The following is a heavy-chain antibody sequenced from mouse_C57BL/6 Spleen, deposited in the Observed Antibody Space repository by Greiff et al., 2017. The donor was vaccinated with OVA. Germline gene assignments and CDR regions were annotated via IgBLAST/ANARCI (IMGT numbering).Heavy chain of an antibody. Sequence: ELQVVESGGGLVKPGGSLKLSCAASGFTFSDYGMHWVRQAPEKGLEWVAYLSSGSSTIYYADTVKGRFTISRDNAKNTLFLQMTRQRSEDTAMYYCARDSYYFDYWGQGTTLTVSS. CDR2: LSSGSSTI. CDR3: ARDSYYFDY. CDR1: GFTFSDYG. J-gene: IGHJ2*01. V-gene: IGHV5-17*01.